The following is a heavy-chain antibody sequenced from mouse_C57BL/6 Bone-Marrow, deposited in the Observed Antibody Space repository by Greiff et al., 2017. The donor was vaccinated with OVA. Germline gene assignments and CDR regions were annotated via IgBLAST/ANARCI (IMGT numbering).Heavy chain of an antibody. V-gene: IGHV1-82*01. Sequence: VQLQQSGPELVKPGASVKISFKASGYAFSSSWMNWVKQRPGKGLEWIGRIYPGDGDTNYNGKFKGKATLTADKSSSTAYMQLSSLTSEDSAVYFCARDYGSSSLYFDVWGTGTTVTVSS. D-gene: IGHD1-1*01. J-gene: IGHJ1*03. CDR1: GYAFSSSW. CDR2: IYPGDGDT. CDR3: ARDYGSSSLYFDV.